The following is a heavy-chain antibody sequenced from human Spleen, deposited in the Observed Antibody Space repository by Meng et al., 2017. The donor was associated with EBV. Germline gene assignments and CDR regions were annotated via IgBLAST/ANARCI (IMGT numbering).Heavy chain of an antibody. CDR2: IYPSGST. Sequence: QLQVNEPGAGLVNASETRSFTCTISGDSIGSASYVRGWIRQPPGKGLEWIGEIYPSGSTNYNPSLKSRVTISVDKSRNQFSMNLSSVTAADTAIYYCARVGSDYANFQVWGPGTLVTVSS. CDR3: ARVGSDYANFQV. J-gene: IGHJ1*01. D-gene: IGHD2-8*01. V-gene: IGHV4-39*07. CDR1: GDSIGSASYV.